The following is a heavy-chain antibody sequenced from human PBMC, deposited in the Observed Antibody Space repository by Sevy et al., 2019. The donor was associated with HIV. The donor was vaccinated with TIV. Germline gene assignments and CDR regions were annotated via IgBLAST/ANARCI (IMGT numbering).Heavy chain of an antibody. CDR2: FDPEDGET. J-gene: IGHJ4*02. D-gene: IGHD3-9*01. Sequence: SSVKVSCKVSGYTLTELSMHWVRQAPGKGREWMGGFDPEDGETIYAQKFQGRVTMTEDTSTDTAYMELSRLGSEDTAVYYCATTYYDILTGYFDYWGQGTLVTVSS. V-gene: IGHV1-24*01. CDR3: ATTYYDILTGYFDY. CDR1: GYTLTELS.